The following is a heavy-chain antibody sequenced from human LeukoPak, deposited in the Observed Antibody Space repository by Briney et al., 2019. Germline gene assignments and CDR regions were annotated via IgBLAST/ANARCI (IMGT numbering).Heavy chain of an antibody. Sequence: GRSLRLSCAASGFTFSSYAMHWVRQAPGKWLEWVAVISYDGSNKYYADSVKGRFTISRDNSKNTLYLQMNSLRAEDTAVYYCARDHLVGATGHHFDYWGQGTLVTVSS. V-gene: IGHV3-30*04. CDR2: ISYDGSNK. D-gene: IGHD1-26*01. CDR1: GFTFSSYA. CDR3: ARDHLVGATGHHFDY. J-gene: IGHJ4*02.